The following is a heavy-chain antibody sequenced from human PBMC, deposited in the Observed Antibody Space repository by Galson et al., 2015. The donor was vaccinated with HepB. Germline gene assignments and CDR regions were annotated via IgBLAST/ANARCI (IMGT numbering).Heavy chain of an antibody. D-gene: IGHD4-23*01. CDR3: ARDAPGGEAIYDY. J-gene: IGHJ4*02. Sequence: CAISGDSASSDSAAWNWIRQSPSRGLEWLGRTYYRSNWYYDYAASVKSRIIINADTSRNQFSLQLNSVSPEDTAVYYCARDAPGGEAIYDYWGQGTLVTVSS. CDR1: GDSASSDSAA. CDR2: TYYRSNWYY. V-gene: IGHV6-1*01.